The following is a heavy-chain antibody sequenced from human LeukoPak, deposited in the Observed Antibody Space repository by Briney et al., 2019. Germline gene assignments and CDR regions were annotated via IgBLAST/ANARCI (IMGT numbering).Heavy chain of an antibody. Sequence: TSVKVSCKASGYSFSTYYTHWVRQAPGQGLEWIGLINPSGAGTNYAQKFQGRVSVTRDTSTTTVYMELSSLRSDDTAVYYCARDHPEGEFDGGWFDPWGQGTLVTVSS. CDR3: ARDHPEGEFDGGWFDP. CDR2: INPSGAGT. D-gene: IGHD3-16*01. J-gene: IGHJ5*02. V-gene: IGHV1-46*01. CDR1: GYSFSTYY.